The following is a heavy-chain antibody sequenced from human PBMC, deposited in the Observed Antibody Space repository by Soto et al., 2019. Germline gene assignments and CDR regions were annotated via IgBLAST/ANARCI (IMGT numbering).Heavy chain of an antibody. CDR1: GYTFTSYG. D-gene: IGHD3-22*01. J-gene: IGHJ3*02. CDR3: ASYYYDSSGYYLDPFDI. CDR2: ISAYNGNT. V-gene: IGHV1-18*01. Sequence: GASVKVPCNASGYTFTSYGISRLRQAPGQGLEWMVWISAYNGNTNYAQKLQGRVTMTTDTSTTTAYMGLRTLRSDQTGVYYCASYYYDSSGYYLDPFDICGEAPMVTVSS.